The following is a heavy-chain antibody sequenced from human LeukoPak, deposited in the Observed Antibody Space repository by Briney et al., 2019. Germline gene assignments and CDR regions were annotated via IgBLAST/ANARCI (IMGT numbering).Heavy chain of an antibody. V-gene: IGHV3-53*01. J-gene: IGHJ5*02. CDR1: GFTFSSFG. Sequence: GGSLRLSCAASGFTFSSFGMSWVRQAPGKGLEWVSVIYGGGTTYYADSVKGRFTISRDNSKNTLYLQMNSLRAEDTAVYYCARITMSRFDPWGQGTLVTVS. CDR2: IYGGGTT. CDR3: ARITMSRFDP. D-gene: IGHD3-10*02.